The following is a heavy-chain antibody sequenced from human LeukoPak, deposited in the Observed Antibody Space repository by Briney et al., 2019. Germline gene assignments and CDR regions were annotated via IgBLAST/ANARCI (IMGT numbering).Heavy chain of an antibody. CDR2: IYPGDSDT. CDR1: GYSFTTYW. J-gene: IGHJ3*02. Sequence: GESLKISCKGSGYSFTTYWIGWVRQMPGKGLEWMGIIYPGDSDTRYSPSFQGQVTMTADKSIGTAYLQWSSLKASDTAMYYCARRVDAFDIWGQGTMVTVSS. V-gene: IGHV5-51*01. CDR3: ARRVDAFDI.